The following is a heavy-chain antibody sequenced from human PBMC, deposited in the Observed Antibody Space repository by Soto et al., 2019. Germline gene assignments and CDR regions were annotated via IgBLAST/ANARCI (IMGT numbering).Heavy chain of an antibody. CDR3: ASLQVPANFDY. CDR2: IYHDGST. D-gene: IGHD2-15*01. V-gene: IGHV4-39*01. J-gene: IGHJ4*02. CDR1: GGSISSATDY. Sequence: PSESLSLACAVSGGSISSATDYWAWVRQPPGKGLEWIANIYHDGSTYYHPSLRSRLTVSIDTSKNQFSLKLSSVTAADTAIYYCASLQVPANFDYWGQGALVTVSS.